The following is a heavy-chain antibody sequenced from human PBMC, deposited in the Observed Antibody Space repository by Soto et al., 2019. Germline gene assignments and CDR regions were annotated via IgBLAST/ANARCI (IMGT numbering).Heavy chain of an antibody. D-gene: IGHD3-10*01. J-gene: IGHJ3*02. CDR2: IYYSGNT. Sequence: SETLSLTCTVSGGSISSDIHYWGWIRQPPGKGLEWIGTIYYSGNTYYNPSLRSRVTISMDTSTNQFSLRLTSVTAADTAVYYCARHTDCGSGSSCLGSDNMDTDAFDIWGQGTMVTVSS. CDR3: ARHTDCGSGSSCLGSDNMDTDAFDI. V-gene: IGHV4-39*01. CDR1: GGSISSDIHY.